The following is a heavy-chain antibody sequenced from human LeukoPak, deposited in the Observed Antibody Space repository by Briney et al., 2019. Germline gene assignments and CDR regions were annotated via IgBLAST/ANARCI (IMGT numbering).Heavy chain of an antibody. D-gene: IGHD1-1*01. CDR3: ARVNINNWHSCDY. Sequence: SETLSLTCVVSGGSISSNNWWGWVRQPPGEGLVWIGEIYHSGSPNYNPSLKSRVTISVDKSRNHFSLNLSSVTAADTAVYYCARVNINNWHSCDYWGQGTLVTVSS. J-gene: IGHJ4*02. CDR2: IYHSGSP. CDR1: GGSISSNNW. V-gene: IGHV4/OR15-8*01.